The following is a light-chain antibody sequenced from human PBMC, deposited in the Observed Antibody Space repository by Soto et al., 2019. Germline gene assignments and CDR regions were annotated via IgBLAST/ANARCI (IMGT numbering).Light chain of an antibody. CDR2: DAS. CDR1: ERISHS. CDR3: QLSQQRSSWPPIA. V-gene: IGKV3-11*01. Sequence: DIVLTQSPATLSLSPGNRVTLSCRANERISHSLAWYQQKPGQAPRILIYDASIRTTGIPERLSGSGSGTDFTLSSSSLEAEDCALYYCQLSQQRSSWPPIAFGQGTRLDLK. J-gene: IGKJ5*01.